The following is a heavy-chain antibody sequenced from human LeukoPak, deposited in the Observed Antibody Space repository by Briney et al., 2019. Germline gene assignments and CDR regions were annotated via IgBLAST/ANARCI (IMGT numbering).Heavy chain of an antibody. CDR3: ARGRSLHCFDY. J-gene: IGHJ4*02. CDR2: SNHSGST. Sequence: GSLRLSCAVSGLTFSSSWMDWIRQPPGKGLEWIGESNHSGSTTYNPSLKSRVTISVDTSKNQFSLKLSSVTAADTAVYYCARGRSLHCFDYWGQGTLVTVSS. CDR1: GLTFSSSW. V-gene: IGHV4-34*01.